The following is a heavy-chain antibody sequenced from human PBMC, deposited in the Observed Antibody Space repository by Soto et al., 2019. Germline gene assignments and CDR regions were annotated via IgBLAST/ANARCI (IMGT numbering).Heavy chain of an antibody. CDR2: ISPYNGNT. D-gene: IGHD2-8*01. Sequence: QVQLVQSGTEVKKPGASVKVSCKASGYTFTRFGINWVRQAPGQGLEWMGWISPYNGNTNYAQKFQDRVNLPPAPPPTTAYMALRTLRSADTAVYYCGVRFCLLDVCLTPGVFDTDVWGKGTTVVVSS. CDR1: GYTFTRFG. V-gene: IGHV1-18*01. CDR3: GVRFCLLDVCLTPGVFDTDV. J-gene: IGHJ6*03.